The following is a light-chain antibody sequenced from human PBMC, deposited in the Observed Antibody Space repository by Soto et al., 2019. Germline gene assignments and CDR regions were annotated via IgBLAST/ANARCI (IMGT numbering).Light chain of an antibody. Sequence: IQRTQSASSLSASVGDRVTITCRASQGISNYLAWYQQKQGKVPKLLIYAASTLQSGVPSRFSGSGSGTDGTITISSLKTEDVSTYYCQKYNSATRTFGQGTKVDI. CDR1: QGISNY. J-gene: IGKJ1*01. V-gene: IGKV1-27*01. CDR3: QKYNSATRT. CDR2: AAS.